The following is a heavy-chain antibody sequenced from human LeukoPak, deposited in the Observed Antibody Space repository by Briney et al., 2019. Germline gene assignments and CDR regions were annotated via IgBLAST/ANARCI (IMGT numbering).Heavy chain of an antibody. J-gene: IGHJ5*02. Sequence: SETLSLTCTVSGGSISCVSYFWSWIRQPAGKGLEWIGRISASGSTNFNPSLKSRVTMSVDTSENQFSLKLSSVTAADTAVYYCARYKLGWFDPWGQGTLVTVSS. CDR3: ARYKLGWFDP. CDR1: GGSISCVSYF. V-gene: IGHV4-61*02. CDR2: ISASGST. D-gene: IGHD1-1*01.